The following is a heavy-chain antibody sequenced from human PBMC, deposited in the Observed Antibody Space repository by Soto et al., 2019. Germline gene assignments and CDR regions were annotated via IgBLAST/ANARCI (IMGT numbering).Heavy chain of an antibody. CDR1: GYTLTELS. D-gene: IGHD2-21*02. CDR3: ATAWQEVTAVDY. V-gene: IGHV1-24*01. Sequence: GASVKVSCKVSGYTLTELSMHWVRQAPGKGLEWMGGFDPEDGETIYAQEFQGRVTMTEDTSTDTAYMELSSLRSEDTAVYYCATAWQEVTAVDYWGQGTLVTVSS. J-gene: IGHJ4*02. CDR2: FDPEDGET.